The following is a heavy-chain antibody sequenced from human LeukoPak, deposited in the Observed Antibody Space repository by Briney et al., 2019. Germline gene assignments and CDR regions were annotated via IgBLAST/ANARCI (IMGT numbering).Heavy chain of an antibody. CDR2: IYGSGTT. Sequence: SETLSLTCTVSGGSISSSYWSWIRQSAGKGLEWIGRIYGSGTTRYNPSLESRVTMSVDTSKNQFSLKLSSMTAADTAVYFCARGMAAAYDYNWFDAWGQGTLVTVSS. J-gene: IGHJ5*02. V-gene: IGHV4-4*07. D-gene: IGHD5-12*01. CDR1: GGSISSSY. CDR3: ARGMAAAYDYNWFDA.